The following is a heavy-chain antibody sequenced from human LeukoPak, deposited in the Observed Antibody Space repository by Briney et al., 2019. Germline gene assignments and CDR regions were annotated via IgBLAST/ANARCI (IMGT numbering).Heavy chain of an antibody. CDR1: GYTFTGYY. D-gene: IGHD5-18*01. CDR3: ARDQGYPPLIQLWFA. Sequence: ASVKVSCKASGYTFTGYYMHWVRQAPGQGLEWMGWINPNSGGTNYAQKFQGRVTTTRDTSISTAYMELSRLRSDDTAVYYCARDQGYPPLIQLWFARGQGTLVTVSS. J-gene: IGHJ4*02. CDR2: INPNSGGT. V-gene: IGHV1-2*02.